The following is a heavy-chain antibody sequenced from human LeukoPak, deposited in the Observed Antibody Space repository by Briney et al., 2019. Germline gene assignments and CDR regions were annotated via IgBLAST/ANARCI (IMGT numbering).Heavy chain of an antibody. CDR3: ARDPGSGYEEHFDY. CDR1: GGSISSYY. CDR2: IYYSGST. Sequence: SETLSLTCTVSGGSISSYYWRWIRQPPGKGLEWIGYIYYSGSTNYNPSLKSRVTISVDTSKNQFSLKLSSVTAADTAVYYCARDPGSGYEEHFDYWGQGTLVTVSS. D-gene: IGHD5-12*01. V-gene: IGHV4-59*01. J-gene: IGHJ4*02.